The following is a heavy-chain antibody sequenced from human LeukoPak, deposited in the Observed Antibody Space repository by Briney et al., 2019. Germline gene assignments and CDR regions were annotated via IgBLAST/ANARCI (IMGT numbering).Heavy chain of an antibody. CDR2: IYYSGST. CDR3: ARGRGELLYYGMDV. Sequence: SETLSLTCTVSGGSISSGDYYWSWIRQPPGKGLEWIGYIYYSGSTYYNPSLKSRVTISVDTSKNQFSLKLSSVTAADTAVYCCARGRGELLYYGMDVWGQGTTVTVSS. J-gene: IGHJ6*02. CDR1: GGSISSGDYY. V-gene: IGHV4-30-4*01. D-gene: IGHD1-26*01.